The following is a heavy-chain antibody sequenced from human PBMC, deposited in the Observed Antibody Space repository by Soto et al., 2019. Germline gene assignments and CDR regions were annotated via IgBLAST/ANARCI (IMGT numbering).Heavy chain of an antibody. CDR1: GYTFTSYD. V-gene: IGHV1-8*01. D-gene: IGHD3-3*01. CDR2: MNPNSGNT. Sequence: GASVKVSCKASGYTFTSYDINWVRQATGQGLEWMGWMNPNSGNTGYAQKFQGRVTMTRNTSISTAYMELSSLRSEDTAVYYCARTDYDFWSGRWGYYYYGMDVWGQGTTVTVSS. J-gene: IGHJ6*02. CDR3: ARTDYDFWSGRWGYYYYGMDV.